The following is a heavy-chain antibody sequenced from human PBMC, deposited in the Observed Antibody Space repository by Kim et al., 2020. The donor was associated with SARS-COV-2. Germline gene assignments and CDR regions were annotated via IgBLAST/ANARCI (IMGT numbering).Heavy chain of an antibody. Sequence: GGSLRLSCAASGFTFSSYAMHWVRQAPGKGLEWVAVISYDGSYKYYADSVKGRFTISRDNSKNTLYLQMNSLRAEDTAVYYCARASTIQLWLYYYYGMDVWGQGTTVTVSS. CDR2: ISYDGSYK. D-gene: IGHD5-18*01. V-gene: IGHV3-30-3*01. J-gene: IGHJ6*02. CDR1: GFTFSSYA. CDR3: ARASTIQLWLYYYYGMDV.